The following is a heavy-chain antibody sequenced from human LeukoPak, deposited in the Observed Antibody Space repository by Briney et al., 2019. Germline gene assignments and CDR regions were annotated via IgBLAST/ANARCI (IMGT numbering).Heavy chain of an antibody. CDR3: AKSFSNSPTHDALVI. V-gene: IGHV3-23*01. D-gene: IGHD4-11*01. CDR2: ISGSSDGT. CDR1: GFTFGSYA. J-gene: IGHJ3*02. Sequence: PGESLRLSCVASGFTFGSYAMYWVRQAPGKGLEWVSVISGSSDGTYYADSVKGRFIISRDNSKHTLFLQMHSLRAEDTALYYCAKSFSNSPTHDALVIWGQGTMVTVSS.